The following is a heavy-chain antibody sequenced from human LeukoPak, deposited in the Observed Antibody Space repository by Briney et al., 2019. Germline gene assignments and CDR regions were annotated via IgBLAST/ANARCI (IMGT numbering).Heavy chain of an antibody. Sequence: ASVKVSCKASGYTFTSYGISWVRQAPGQGLEWMGWISAYNGNTNYAQKLQGRVTMTTDTSTSTACMELRSLRCDDTAVYYCAREWPQSSGLWSWYYGMDVWGQGTTVTVSS. D-gene: IGHD6-19*01. CDR3: AREWPQSSGLWSWYYGMDV. CDR1: GYTFTSYG. J-gene: IGHJ6*02. V-gene: IGHV1-18*01. CDR2: ISAYNGNT.